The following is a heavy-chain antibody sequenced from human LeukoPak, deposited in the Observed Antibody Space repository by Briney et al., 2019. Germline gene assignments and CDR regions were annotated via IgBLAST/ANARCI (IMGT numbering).Heavy chain of an antibody. Sequence: SETLSLTCTVSGGSISSYYWSWIRQPPGKGLEWIGYIYYSGSTNYNPSLKSRVTMSVDTSKNQFSLKLSSVTAADTAVYYCAREITMVRGVVNWGQGTLVTVSS. CDR2: IYYSGST. CDR1: GGSISSYY. CDR3: AREITMVRGVVN. J-gene: IGHJ4*02. V-gene: IGHV4-59*12. D-gene: IGHD3-10*01.